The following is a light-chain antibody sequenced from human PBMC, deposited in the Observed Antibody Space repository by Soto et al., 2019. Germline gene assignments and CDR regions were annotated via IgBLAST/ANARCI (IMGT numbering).Light chain of an antibody. CDR2: DAY. CDR3: QQYNSYSQWT. J-gene: IGKJ1*01. V-gene: IGKV1-5*01. CDR1: QNIGRF. Sequence: DLQVTQSPSALCASVVDRVTMTRRPSQNIGRFLNWHQQKPGKAHKLLIFDAYTLQSGVPTRFSGSGSGTEFTLPISSLQPHDLAAYYCQQYNSYSQWTVGQGTKVEIK.